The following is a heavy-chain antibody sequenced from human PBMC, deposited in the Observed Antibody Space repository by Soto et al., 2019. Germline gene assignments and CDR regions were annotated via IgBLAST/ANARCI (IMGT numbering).Heavy chain of an antibody. CDR1: GFIFSNYA. J-gene: IGHJ6*03. CDR2: FGGSGGT. Sequence: EVQVLESGGGLVQPGGSLRLSCVGSGFIFSNYAMAWVRQAPGKGLEWVSGFGGSGGTYYADSVKGRYTISRDNSKKTLYLQMTSLRVEDTAVYYCAKSQSSLYYMDAWGKGTAVTVSS. CDR3: AKSQSSLYYMDA. V-gene: IGHV3-23*01.